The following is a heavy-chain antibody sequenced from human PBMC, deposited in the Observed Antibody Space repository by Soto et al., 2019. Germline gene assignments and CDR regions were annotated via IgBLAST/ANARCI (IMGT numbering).Heavy chain of an antibody. J-gene: IGHJ4*02. D-gene: IGHD6-19*01. CDR3: ARDSHVGSGWQLTADY. CDR1: GFTFSSYG. CDR2: IWYDGSNK. Sequence: LRLSCAASGFTFSSYGMHWVRQAPGKGLEWVAVIWYDGSNKYYAESVKGRFTISRGNSKNTLYLQMNSLRAEDTAVYYCARDSHVGSGWQLTADYWGQGTLVTVSS. V-gene: IGHV3-33*01.